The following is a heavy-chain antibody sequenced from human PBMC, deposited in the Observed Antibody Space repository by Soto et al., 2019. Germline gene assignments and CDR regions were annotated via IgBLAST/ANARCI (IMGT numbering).Heavy chain of an antibody. CDR3: AKDPYSGVLVPVAIGFDP. D-gene: IGHD2-2*01. Sequence: GRSLRLSCAASGFTFSSYAMSWVRQAPGKGLEWVSAISGSGGSTYYADSVKGRFTISRDNSKNTLYLQMNSLRADDSGVYYYAKDPYSGVLVPVAIGFDPWGPGTLVTVSS. CDR1: GFTFSSYA. V-gene: IGHV3-23*01. CDR2: ISGSGGST. J-gene: IGHJ5*02.